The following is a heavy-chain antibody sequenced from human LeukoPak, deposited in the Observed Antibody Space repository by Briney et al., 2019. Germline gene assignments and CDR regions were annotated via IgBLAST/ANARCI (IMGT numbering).Heavy chain of an antibody. V-gene: IGHV1-2*06. Sequence: VASVKVSCKASGYIFTGYYMHWVRQAPGQGLEWMGRINPNSGGTNYAQKFQGRVTMTRDTSISTAYMELSRLRSDDTAVYYCAGRYCSGGSCYLFDYWGQGTLVTVSS. D-gene: IGHD2-15*01. CDR3: AGRYCSGGSCYLFDY. CDR1: GYIFTGYY. CDR2: INPNSGGT. J-gene: IGHJ4*02.